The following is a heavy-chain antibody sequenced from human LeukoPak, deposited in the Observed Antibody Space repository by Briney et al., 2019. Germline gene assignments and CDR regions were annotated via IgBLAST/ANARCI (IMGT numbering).Heavy chain of an antibody. D-gene: IGHD6-13*01. Sequence: PGGSLRLSCTASGFTFSTYTMNWVRQAPGKGLEWVASISSSGSSIYYADSVQGRFTISRDNAKNSLYLQMNSLRAEDTAVYYCARDDRRVRQQVVPGGIDCWGQGTLVTVSS. CDR1: GFTFSTYT. CDR2: ISSSGSSI. J-gene: IGHJ4*02. V-gene: IGHV3-21*01. CDR3: ARDDRRVRQQVVPGGIDC.